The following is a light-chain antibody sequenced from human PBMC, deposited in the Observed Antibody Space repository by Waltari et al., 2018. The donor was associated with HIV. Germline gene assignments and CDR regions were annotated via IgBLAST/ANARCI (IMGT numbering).Light chain of an antibody. V-gene: IGLV2-14*01. Sequence: QSALTQPASVSGSPGQSITISCTGTNSDVGIYNYVSWYHQHSGKAPKVMIYEVSHRPSGVSHRCSGSKSGNTASLTISGRQAEDEADYYCCSYTIGRTLVFGTGTKVAV. CDR3: CSYTIGRTLV. J-gene: IGLJ1*01. CDR2: EVS. CDR1: NSDVGIYNY.